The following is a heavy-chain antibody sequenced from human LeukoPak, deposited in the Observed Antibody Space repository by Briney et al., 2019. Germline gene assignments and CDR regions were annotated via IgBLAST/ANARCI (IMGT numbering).Heavy chain of an antibody. V-gene: IGHV4-59*08. J-gene: IGHJ4*02. CDR2: IYYSGST. CDR3: ARHGGGGESYPRVFDY. D-gene: IGHD1-26*01. CDR1: GGSISPYY. Sequence: PSETLSLTCTVSGGSISPYYWSWIRQPPGKGLEWIGYIYYSGSTSYNPSLKSRVTISVDTSKNQFSLKLSSVTAADTAVYYCARHGGGGESYPRVFDYWGRGNLDTVSS.